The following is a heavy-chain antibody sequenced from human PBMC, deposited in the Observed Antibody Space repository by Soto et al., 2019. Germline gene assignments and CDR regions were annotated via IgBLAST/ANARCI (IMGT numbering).Heavy chain of an antibody. CDR1: GGSISSGGYY. CDR3: ARDHPTYYDFWSGYYKDYYGMDV. CDR2: IYYSGST. V-gene: IGHV4-31*03. D-gene: IGHD3-3*01. Sequence: SETLSLTCTVSGGSISSGGYYWSWIRQHPGKGLEWIGYIYYSGSTYYNPSLKSRVTISVDTSKNQFSLKLSSVTAADTAVYYCARDHPTYYDFWSGYYKDYYGMDVWGQGTTVTVS. J-gene: IGHJ6*02.